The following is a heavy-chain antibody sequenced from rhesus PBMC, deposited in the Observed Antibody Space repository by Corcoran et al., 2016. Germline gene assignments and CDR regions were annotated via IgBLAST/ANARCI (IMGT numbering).Heavy chain of an antibody. CDR3: ASHSGSWNGYFDY. D-gene: IGHD6-25*01. CDR2: MSNGGRIT. V-gene: IGHV3S5*01. J-gene: IGHJ4*01. Sequence: EVQLVESGGGFVQPGGSLRLSCAASGFTFSNFGMSWVREAPGKGLECVSYMSNGGRITYYADAVKGRFTISRDNSENTLSLQMNSLRAQDTAVYYCASHSGSWNGYFDYWGQGVLVTVSS. CDR1: GFTFSNFG.